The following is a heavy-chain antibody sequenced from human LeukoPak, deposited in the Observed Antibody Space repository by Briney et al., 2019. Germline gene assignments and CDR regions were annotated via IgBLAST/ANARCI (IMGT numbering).Heavy chain of an antibody. J-gene: IGHJ4*02. Sequence: GASVKVSCKASGYTFTGYYMHWVRQAPGLGLEWMGWINPNSGGTYYAQKFQGRVTMTRDTSISTAYMELSRLRSDDTAVYYCVRDRTKYCSSTSCPLDYWGQGTLVTVSS. D-gene: IGHD2-2*01. V-gene: IGHV1-2*02. CDR1: GYTFTGYY. CDR2: INPNSGGT. CDR3: VRDRTKYCSSTSCPLDY.